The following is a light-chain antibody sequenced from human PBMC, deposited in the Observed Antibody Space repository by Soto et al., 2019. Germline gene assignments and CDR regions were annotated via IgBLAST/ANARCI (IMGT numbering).Light chain of an antibody. V-gene: IGLV2-8*01. Sequence: QSALTQPPSASGSPGQSVTISCTGTSSDVGGYNYVSWYQQHPGKAPKLMIYEVSKWPSGVPDRFSGSKSGNTASLTVSGLQAEDEADYYCSSYAGSNNFPYVFGTGTKVTVL. CDR2: EVS. CDR1: SSDVGGYNY. J-gene: IGLJ1*01. CDR3: SSYAGSNNFPYV.